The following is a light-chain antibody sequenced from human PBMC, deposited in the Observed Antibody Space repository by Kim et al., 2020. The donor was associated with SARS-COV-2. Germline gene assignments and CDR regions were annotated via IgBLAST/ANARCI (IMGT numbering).Light chain of an antibody. V-gene: IGLV6-57*03. CDR2: EDN. CDR3: QSYDSSNWV. J-gene: IGLJ3*02. CDR1: SGSIASNY. Sequence: GKTVTLSCTRSSGSIASNYVQWYQQRPGSAPTTVIYEDNQRPSGVPDRFSGSIDSSSNSASLTISGLKTEDEADYYCQSYDSSNWVFGGGTKLTVL.